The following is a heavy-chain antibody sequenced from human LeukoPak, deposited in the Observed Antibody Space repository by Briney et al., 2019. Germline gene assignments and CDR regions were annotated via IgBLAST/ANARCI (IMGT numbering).Heavy chain of an antibody. D-gene: IGHD3-10*01. CDR1: GFTFTNYA. Sequence: GRSLRLSCAASGFTFTNYAMHWVRQAPGKGLEWVSIISYEGSEKYYADSVKGRFTISRDNSRNTLYLQMNSLRPEDTAVYYCARGREAGNRRLAGDDYWGQGTLVIASS. J-gene: IGHJ4*02. CDR3: ARGREAGNRRLAGDDY. CDR2: ISYEGSEK. V-gene: IGHV3-30*01.